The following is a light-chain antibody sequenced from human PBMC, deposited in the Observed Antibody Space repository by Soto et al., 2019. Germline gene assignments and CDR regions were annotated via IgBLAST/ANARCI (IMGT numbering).Light chain of an antibody. CDR3: QPRSNWPPIT. CDR2: DAS. J-gene: IGKJ5*01. Sequence: TVLTHYAATVSLSPGERATLHCRASQSVSSYLAWYQQKPGQAPRLLIYDASNRATGIPARFSGSGSGTDFTLTISSLEPEDFAVYYCQPRSNWPPITFGQGTRLEIK. V-gene: IGKV3-11*01. CDR1: QSVSSY.